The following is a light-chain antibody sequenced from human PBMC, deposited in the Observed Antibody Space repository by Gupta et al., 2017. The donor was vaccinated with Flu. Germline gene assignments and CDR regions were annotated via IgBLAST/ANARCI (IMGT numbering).Light chain of an antibody. V-gene: IGLV2-11*01. CDR1: SSDVGLYEY. J-gene: IGLJ2*01. CDR2: DVS. Sequence: QSVLTQPRSASGSPGQPVTISCTGSSSDVGLYEYVSWYQHHPGKAPSLIIYDVSRRPSGVPDRFSASKSGNTASLTISGLQAEDEADYHCCSYAGRYTWVFGGGTKVTVL. CDR3: CSYAGRYTWV.